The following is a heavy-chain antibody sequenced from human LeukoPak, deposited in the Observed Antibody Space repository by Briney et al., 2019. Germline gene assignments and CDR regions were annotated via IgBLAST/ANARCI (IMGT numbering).Heavy chain of an antibody. CDR2: IRSKAYGGTT. V-gene: IGHV3-49*04. J-gene: IGHJ4*02. CDR1: GFTFSSSD. D-gene: IGHD3-10*01. CDR3: TRLGVMWFGPGEDY. Sequence: PGGSLRLSCAASGFTFSSSDMHWVRQAPGKGLEWVGFIRSKAYGGTTEYAASVKGRFTISRDDPKSIAYLQMNSLKTEDTAVYYCTRLGVMWFGPGEDYWGQGTLVTVSS.